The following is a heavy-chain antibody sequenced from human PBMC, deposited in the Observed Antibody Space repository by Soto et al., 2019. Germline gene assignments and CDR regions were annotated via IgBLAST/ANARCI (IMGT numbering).Heavy chain of an antibody. V-gene: IGHV3-53*01. J-gene: IGHJ3*01. CDR3: ASWHEREHAYDV. CDR1: GLTVSGKKY. CDR2: LYDVDGS. Sequence: DVQLVESGGGLIQPGESLRLSCAAFGLTVSGKKYVAWVRQAPGKGLEWVSALYDVDGSFYADSVKGRFTTSSDSSKTTVYLQKNGLRTDDTAVYYCASWHEREHAYDVWGQGTTVTGSS. D-gene: IGHD1-1*01.